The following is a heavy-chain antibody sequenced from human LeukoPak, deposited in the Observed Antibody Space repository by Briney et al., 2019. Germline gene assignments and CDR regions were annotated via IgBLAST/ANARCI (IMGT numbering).Heavy chain of an antibody. CDR2: IYYSGST. CDR3: ARETYSSGWYGLGY. CDR1: GGSISSSSYY. D-gene: IGHD6-19*01. V-gene: IGHV4-39*07. Sequence: PSETLSLTCTVSGGSISSSSYYWGWIRQPPGKGLEWIGSIYYSGSTYYNPSLKSRVTISVDTSKNQFSLKLSSVTAADTAVYYCARETYSSGWYGLGYWGQGTLVTVSS. J-gene: IGHJ4*02.